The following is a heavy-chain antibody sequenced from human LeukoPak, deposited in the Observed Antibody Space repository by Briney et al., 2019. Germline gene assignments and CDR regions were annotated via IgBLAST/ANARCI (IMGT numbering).Heavy chain of an antibody. CDR3: AREGYDSSGYYLDY. Sequence: SETLSLTCSVSGDSISGYYWSWIRQPPGKPLEWIAYIHHSGSTEYNPPLRSRVTMSVDTSKNQVSLKLSSVTAADTAMYYCAREGYDSSGYYLDYWGQGTLVTVSS. CDR1: GDSISGYY. V-gene: IGHV4-59*01. J-gene: IGHJ4*02. D-gene: IGHD3-22*01. CDR2: IHHSGST.